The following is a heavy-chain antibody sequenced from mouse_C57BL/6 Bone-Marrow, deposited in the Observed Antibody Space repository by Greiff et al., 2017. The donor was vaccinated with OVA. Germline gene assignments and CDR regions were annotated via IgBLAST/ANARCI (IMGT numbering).Heavy chain of an antibody. V-gene: IGHV1-61*01. CDR3: ARHYSLGY. D-gene: IGHD2-12*01. CDR2: IYPSDSET. Sequence: QVQLQQPGAELVRPGSSVKLSCKASGYTFTSYCMDWVKQRPGQGLEWIGNIYPSDSETHYNQKFKDKATLTVDKSSSTAYMQLSSLTSDGSAVYYCARHYSLGYWGQGTTLTVSS. CDR1: GYTFTSYC. J-gene: IGHJ2*01.